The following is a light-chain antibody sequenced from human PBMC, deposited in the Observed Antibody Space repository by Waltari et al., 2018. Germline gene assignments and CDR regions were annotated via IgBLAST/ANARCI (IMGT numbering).Light chain of an antibody. CDR3: QQYDVRPWT. CDR1: QSIEAY. J-gene: IGKJ1*01. Sequence: DIQMTQSPSTLSASVGDAVTITCRASQSIEAYLAWYQHNAGKPPKLLISRASNLYRGVPSRFGARGFGTEFTLSISCLQPDDFATYYCQQYDVRPWTFGQGTKV. CDR2: RAS. V-gene: IGKV1-5*03.